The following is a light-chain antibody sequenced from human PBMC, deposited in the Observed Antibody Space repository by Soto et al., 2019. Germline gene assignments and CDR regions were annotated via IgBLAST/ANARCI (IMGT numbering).Light chain of an antibody. J-gene: IGKJ5*01. Sequence: EIVLTQSPGTLSLSPGERATLSCRASQSVSSSYLAWYQQKPGQAPRLLIYGASSRDTGSPDRFSGSGSGTDFTLTISRLEPEDVAMYYCQQYGRSPLVTFGQGTRLEIK. CDR2: GAS. CDR1: QSVSSSY. CDR3: QQYGRSPLVT. V-gene: IGKV3-20*01.